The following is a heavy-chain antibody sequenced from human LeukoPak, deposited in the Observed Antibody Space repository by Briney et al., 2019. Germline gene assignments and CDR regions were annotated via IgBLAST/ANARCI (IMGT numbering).Heavy chain of an antibody. J-gene: IGHJ4*02. CDR2: IIQTSGGGTT. V-gene: IGHV3-15*01. D-gene: IGHD2-15*01. Sequence: GGSLRPSCAASGFSFSSAWMTWVRQAPGKGLEWVGRIIQTSGGGTTEYAAPVKGRFTISRDDSTNTLYLQMYSLKTEDTAVYYCATGFTAATHDGYWGQGTLVTVSS. CDR1: GFSFSSAW. CDR3: ATGFTAATHDGY.